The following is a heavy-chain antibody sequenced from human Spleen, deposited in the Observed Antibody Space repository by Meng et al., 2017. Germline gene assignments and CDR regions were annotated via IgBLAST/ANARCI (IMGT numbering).Heavy chain of an antibody. CDR3: ARATARINYDFWSGYLNYYYYYGMDV. CDR1: GGSVSSGSYN. Sequence: SETLSLTCTVSGGSVSSGSYNWNWIRQPPGKGLEWIGYMHNSGSTKYNPSLKSRVTISVDTSKNQFSLKLSSVTAADTAVYYCARATARINYDFWSGYLNYYYYYGMDVWGQGTTVTVSS. J-gene: IGHJ6*02. D-gene: IGHD3-3*01. CDR2: MHNSGST. V-gene: IGHV4-61*01.